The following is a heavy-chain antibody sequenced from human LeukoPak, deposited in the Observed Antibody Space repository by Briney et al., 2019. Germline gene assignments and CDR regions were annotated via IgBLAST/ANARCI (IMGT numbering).Heavy chain of an antibody. V-gene: IGHV3-11*05. D-gene: IGHD4-23*01. CDR1: GFTFSDYY. CDR3: ARALTYPYGGNSYGY. J-gene: IGHJ4*02. CDR2: ISSSSSYT. Sequence: GGSLRLSCAAHGFTFSDYYMSWISQAPGKGLECVSYISSSSSYTNYADSVKGRFTISRDNAKNSLYLQMNSLRAEDTAVYYCARALTYPYGGNSYGYWGQGTLVTVSS.